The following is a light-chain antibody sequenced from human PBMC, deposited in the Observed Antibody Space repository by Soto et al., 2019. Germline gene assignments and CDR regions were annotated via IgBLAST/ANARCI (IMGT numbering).Light chain of an antibody. CDR2: DNN. Sequence: QSVLTQPPSVSAAPGQKVTISCSGSSSNIGNNYVSWYQQLPGTAPKLLIYDNNKRPSGIPDRFSGSKSGTSATLGITGLQTGDEADYYCGTCDSSLSAGEYVFGTGTKLTVL. J-gene: IGLJ1*01. CDR3: GTCDSSLSAGEYV. V-gene: IGLV1-51*01. CDR1: SSNIGNNY.